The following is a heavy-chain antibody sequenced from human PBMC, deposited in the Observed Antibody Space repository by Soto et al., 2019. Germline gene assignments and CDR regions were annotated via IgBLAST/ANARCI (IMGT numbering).Heavy chain of an antibody. J-gene: IGHJ4*02. CDR3: MGGGGADPPMYC. V-gene: IGHV1-2*02. CDR2: INPSNEIT. Sequence: ASVKVSCKTSGYTFSAYYVHWARRAPGRGFQWLGWINPSNEITTFSEFFQGRITMTRDTSTNTVHMELNRLTSADPAVYYCMGGGGADPPMYCWGQGTHVTVSP. CDR1: GYTFSAYY. D-gene: IGHD3-10*01.